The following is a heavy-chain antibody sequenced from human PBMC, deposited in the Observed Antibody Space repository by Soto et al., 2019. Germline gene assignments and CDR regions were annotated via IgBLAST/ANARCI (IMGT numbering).Heavy chain of an antibody. D-gene: IGHD2-15*01. Sequence: GGSLRLSCAASGFAFSSYAMTWVRQAPGKGLECVSITTSTGDSTVYAGSVKGRFTMSRDNSKSTLYLQMDSLRVEDTAEYYCAKGSLKYCSSGRCYPLDSWGQGALVTVSS. CDR2: TTSTGDST. J-gene: IGHJ4*02. CDR1: GFAFSSYA. V-gene: IGHV3-23*01. CDR3: AKGSLKYCSSGRCYPLDS.